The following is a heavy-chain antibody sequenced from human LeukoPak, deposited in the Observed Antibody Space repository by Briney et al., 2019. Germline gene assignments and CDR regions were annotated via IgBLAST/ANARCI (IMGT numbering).Heavy chain of an antibody. CDR2: IYYSGST. J-gene: IGHJ3*02. Sequence: TSETLSLTCTVSGGSISSSSYYWGWIRQPPGKGLEWVASIYYSGSTYYNPSLKSRVTISVDRSKNQFSLKLSSVTAADTAVYYCARHVSRYDFWSGIVGDAFDIWGQGTMVTVSS. D-gene: IGHD3-3*01. CDR3: ARHVSRYDFWSGIVGDAFDI. V-gene: IGHV4-39*01. CDR1: GGSISSSSYY.